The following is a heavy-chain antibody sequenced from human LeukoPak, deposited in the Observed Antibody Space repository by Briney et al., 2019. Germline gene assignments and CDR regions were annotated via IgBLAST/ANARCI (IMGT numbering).Heavy chain of an antibody. Sequence: SETLSLTCTVSGDSISNYYWSWIRQPAGKGLEWIGRMYTSGATNYNPSLKSRTTMSVDTSKNQLSLRLSPVTAADRAVYYCAREGPAASTSFYYFMDVWGKGTTVTVSS. CDR2: MYTSGAT. V-gene: IGHV4-4*07. CDR3: AREGPAASTSFYYFMDV. J-gene: IGHJ6*03. CDR1: GDSISNYY. D-gene: IGHD2-2*01.